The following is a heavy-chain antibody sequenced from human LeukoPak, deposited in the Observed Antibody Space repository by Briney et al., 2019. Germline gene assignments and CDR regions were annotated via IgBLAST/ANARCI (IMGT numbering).Heavy chain of an antibody. D-gene: IGHD1-26*01. CDR1: GFTFSDHY. CDR3: AIGGSYSPLDY. J-gene: IGHJ4*02. CDR2: TRNKANSYTT. V-gene: IGHV3-72*01. Sequence: PGGSLRLSCAASGFTFSDHYMDWVRQAPGKGLEWVGRTRNKANSYTTEYAASVKGRFTTSRDDSKNSLYLQMNSLKPEDTAVYYCAIGGSYSPLDYWGQGTLVTVSS.